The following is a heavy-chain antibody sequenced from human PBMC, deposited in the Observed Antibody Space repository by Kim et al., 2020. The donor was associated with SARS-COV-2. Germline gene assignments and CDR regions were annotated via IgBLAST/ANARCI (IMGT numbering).Heavy chain of an antibody. Sequence: YSPALKSRVTISVDTSKNQFSLKLSSETAADTAVYYCARGDYDSSGYAVYWGQGTLVTVSS. V-gene: IGHV4-31*02. J-gene: IGHJ4*02. D-gene: IGHD3-22*01. CDR3: ARGDYDSSGYAVY.